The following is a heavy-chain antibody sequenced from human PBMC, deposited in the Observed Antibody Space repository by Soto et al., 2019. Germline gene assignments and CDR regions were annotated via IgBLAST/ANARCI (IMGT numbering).Heavy chain of an antibody. V-gene: IGHV3-21*01. CDR1: GFTFSSYS. CDR2: ISSSSSYI. Sequence: GGSLRLSCAASGFTFSSYSMNWVRQAPGKGLEWASSISSSSSYIYYADSVKGRFTISRDNAKNSLYLQMNSLRAEDTAVYYCARVYGYCSGGSCSALKNAFDIWGQGTMVTVSS. J-gene: IGHJ3*02. CDR3: ARVYGYCSGGSCSALKNAFDI. D-gene: IGHD2-15*01.